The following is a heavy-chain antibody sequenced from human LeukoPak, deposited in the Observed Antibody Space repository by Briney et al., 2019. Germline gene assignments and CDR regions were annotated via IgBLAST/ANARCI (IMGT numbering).Heavy chain of an antibody. J-gene: IGHJ6*02. Sequence: SETLSLTCTVSGGSISSYYWSWIRQPPGKGLEWIGYIYYSGSTNYNPSLKSRVTISVDTSKNQFSLKLSSVTAADTAVYYCARQGPPVVVTAGYYYGMDVWGQGTTVTVSS. D-gene: IGHD2-21*02. CDR1: GGSISSYY. CDR2: IYYSGST. CDR3: ARQGPPVVVTAGYYYGMDV. V-gene: IGHV4-59*08.